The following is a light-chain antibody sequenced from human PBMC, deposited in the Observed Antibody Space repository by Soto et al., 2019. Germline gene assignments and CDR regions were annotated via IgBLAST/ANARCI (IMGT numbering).Light chain of an antibody. J-gene: IGKJ1*01. V-gene: IGKV3-20*01. CDR3: QQYGSSPGT. CDR1: QSIVANY. CDR2: GVS. Sequence: EIVLTQSPGTLSLSPGEGATLSCRASQSIVANYLAWYQQKPGQSPRLLIYGVSSRATGIPDRFSGSGSRTDFTLTINRLEPEDSAVYYCQQYGSSPGTFGQGTKVEIQ.